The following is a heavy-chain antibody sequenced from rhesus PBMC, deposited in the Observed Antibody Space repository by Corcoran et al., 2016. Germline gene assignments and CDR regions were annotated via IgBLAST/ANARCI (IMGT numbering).Heavy chain of an antibody. V-gene: IGHV3S25*01. CDR2: INSGVGST. Sequence: EVQLVESGGGLAKPGGSLRLSCAASGFTFSSYWMNWVRQAPGKGLEGVSAINSGVGSTYYADSVKGRFTISRDNSKNTLSLQMNSLRAEDTAVYYCAKDRAAAGYSYFDYWGQGVLVTVSS. J-gene: IGHJ4*01. CDR1: GFTFSSYW. CDR3: AKDRAAAGYSYFDY. D-gene: IGHD6-25*01.